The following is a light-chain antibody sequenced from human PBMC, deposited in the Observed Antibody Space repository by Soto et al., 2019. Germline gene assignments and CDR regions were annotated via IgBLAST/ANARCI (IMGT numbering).Light chain of an antibody. Sequence: QSVLTQSPSASASLGASVKLTCTLSSGHSSYAIAWHQQQPEKGPRYLMMLNSAGSHSKGDGIPDRFSGSSSGAERYLTISSLQSEDEADYYCQTWGTGIVLFGGGTQLTVL. CDR1: SGHSSYA. CDR2: LNSAGSH. V-gene: IGLV4-69*01. CDR3: QTWGTGIVL. J-gene: IGLJ2*01.